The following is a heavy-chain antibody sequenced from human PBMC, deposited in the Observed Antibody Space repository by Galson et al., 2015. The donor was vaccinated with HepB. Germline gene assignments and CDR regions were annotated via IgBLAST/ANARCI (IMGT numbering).Heavy chain of an antibody. J-gene: IGHJ3*02. CDR3: ARIYYYGSGSYPNDAFDI. CDR2: IYYSGST. V-gene: IGHV4-59*01. Sequence: LSLTCTVSGGSISSYYWSWIRQPPGKGLEWIGYIYYSGSTNYNPSLKSRVTISVDTSKNQFSLKLSSVTAADTAVYYCARIYYYGSGSYPNDAFDIWGQGTMVTVSS. D-gene: IGHD3-10*01. CDR1: GGSISSYY.